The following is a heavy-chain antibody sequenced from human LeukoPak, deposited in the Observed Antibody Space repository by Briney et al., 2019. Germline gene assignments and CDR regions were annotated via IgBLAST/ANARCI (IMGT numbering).Heavy chain of an antibody. J-gene: IGHJ4*02. CDR1: GYTFSSYG. D-gene: IGHD3-22*01. V-gene: IGHV1-2*06. CDR2: INPNSGGT. Sequence: ASVKVSCKASGYTFSSYGINWVRQAPGQGLEWMGRINPNSGGTNYAQKFQGRVTMTRDTSISTAYMELSRLRSDDTAVYYCARDSRLKGYYDSSGIIDYWGQGTLVTVSS. CDR3: ARDSRLKGYYDSSGIIDY.